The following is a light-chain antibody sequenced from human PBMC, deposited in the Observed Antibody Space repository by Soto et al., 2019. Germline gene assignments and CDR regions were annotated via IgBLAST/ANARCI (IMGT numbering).Light chain of an antibody. V-gene: IGLV1-40*01. CDR3: HSYDNSLSGSV. J-gene: IGLJ3*02. Sequence: QSVVTQPPSVSGAPGQRVILSCTGGSSNIGADNDVHWYQQTPGRAPKLLIYGDNNRPSGVPDRFSGSKSGTSASLAITGLQAEDEADYYCHSYDNSLSGSVFGGGTKLTVL. CDR1: SSNIGADND. CDR2: GDN.